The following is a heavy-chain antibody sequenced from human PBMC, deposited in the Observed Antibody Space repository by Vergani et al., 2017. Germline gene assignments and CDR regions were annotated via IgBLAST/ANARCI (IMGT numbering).Heavy chain of an antibody. CDR3: SGGNPEGSGRGIFDY. J-gene: IGHJ4*02. D-gene: IGHD4-23*01. Sequence: EVQLVESGGGLVQPGGSLRLSCAASGFTFSSYAMSWVRQAPGKGLEWVSAISGSGGSTYYADSVKGRFTISRDNSKNKLYLQMNSLRAEDTAVYYCSGGNPEGSGRGIFDYWGQGTLVTVSS. CDR1: GFTFSSYA. V-gene: IGHV3-23*04. CDR2: ISGSGGST.